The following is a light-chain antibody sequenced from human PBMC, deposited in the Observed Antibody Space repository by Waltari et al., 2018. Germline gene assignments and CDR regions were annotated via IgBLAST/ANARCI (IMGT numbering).Light chain of an antibody. CDR1: TGAFTSGPH. CDR3: LLSYSGARLYV. V-gene: IGLV7-46*01. Sequence: QPVVTQAPSLTVSPGGTVTPTSGASTGAFTSGPHPYGFQQKPGQAPRTLIYDTSNQHAWTPARFSGSLLGGKAALTLSGAQPEDEAEYYCLLSYSGARLYVFGTGTKVTVL. CDR2: DTS. J-gene: IGLJ1*01.